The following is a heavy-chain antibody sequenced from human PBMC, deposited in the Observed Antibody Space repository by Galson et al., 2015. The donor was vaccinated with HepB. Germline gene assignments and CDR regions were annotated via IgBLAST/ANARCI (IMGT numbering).Heavy chain of an antibody. Sequence: SETLSLTCTVSGGSISSSSYYWGWLRQPPGKGLEWIGSIYYSGSTYYNPSLKSRVTISVDTSKNQFSLKLSSVTAADTAVYYCTRLRGYSGGWYYFDSWGQGTLVTVSS. V-gene: IGHV4-39*01. D-gene: IGHD6-19*01. CDR2: IYYSGST. CDR3: TRLRGYSGGWYYFDS. J-gene: IGHJ4*02. CDR1: GGSISSSSYY.